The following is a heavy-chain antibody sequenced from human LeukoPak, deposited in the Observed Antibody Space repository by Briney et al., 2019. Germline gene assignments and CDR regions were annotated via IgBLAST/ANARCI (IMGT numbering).Heavy chain of an antibody. V-gene: IGHV3-48*03. D-gene: IGHD3-10*01. Sequence: PGGSLRLSCEGSGFSFSSYWMTWVRQLPGKGLEWVSYISSSGSTIYYADSVKGRFTISRDNAKNSLYLQMNSLRAEDTAVYCCARLDYGSGSYIGWFDPWGQGTLVTVSS. CDR1: GFSFSSYW. CDR3: ARLDYGSGSYIGWFDP. J-gene: IGHJ5*02. CDR2: ISSSGSTI.